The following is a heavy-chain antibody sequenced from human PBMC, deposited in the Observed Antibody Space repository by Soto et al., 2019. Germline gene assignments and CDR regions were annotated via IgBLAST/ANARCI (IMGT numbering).Heavy chain of an antibody. CDR1: RGTFSSYT. D-gene: IGHD2-2*01. CDR2: IIPILGIA. Sequence: QVQLVQSGAEVKKPGSSVKVSCKPSRGTFSSYTISWVRHTPGQGLEWMGRIIPILGIANYAQKFQGRVTITADKSTITAYMELSSLRSEDTVVYYCAKETRKYWSSTSCYGGPFDYWGQGTLVTVSS. CDR3: AKETRKYWSSTSCYGGPFDY. V-gene: IGHV1-69*08. J-gene: IGHJ4*02.